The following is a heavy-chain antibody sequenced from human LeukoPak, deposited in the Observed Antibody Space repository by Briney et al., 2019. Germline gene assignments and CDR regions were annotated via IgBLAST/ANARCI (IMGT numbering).Heavy chain of an antibody. CDR1: GGSISSGSYY. Sequence: ASQTLSLTCTVSGGSISSGSYYWSWIRQPAGKGLEWIGRIYTSGSTNYNPSLKSRVTISVDTSKNQFSLKLSSVTAADTAVYYCARGITDIVVVPASNWFDPWGQGTLVTVSS. D-gene: IGHD2-2*01. CDR3: ARGITDIVVVPASNWFDP. J-gene: IGHJ5*02. V-gene: IGHV4-61*02. CDR2: IYTSGST.